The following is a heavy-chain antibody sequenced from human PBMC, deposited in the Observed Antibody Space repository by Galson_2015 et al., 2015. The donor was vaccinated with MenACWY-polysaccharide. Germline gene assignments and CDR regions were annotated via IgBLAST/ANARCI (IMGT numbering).Heavy chain of an antibody. Sequence: SLRLSCAASGFTFGSYALGWVRQAPGKGMEWVSSIGGSGLTTFYAESVKGRFTISRDNAQNILSLQMNSLRADDTARYFCAKVTETASSRRPFDVWGQGTMVTVSS. CDR2: IGGSGLTT. V-gene: IGHV3-23*01. CDR1: GFTFGSYA. D-gene: IGHD5-24*01. CDR3: AKVTETASSRRPFDV. J-gene: IGHJ3*01.